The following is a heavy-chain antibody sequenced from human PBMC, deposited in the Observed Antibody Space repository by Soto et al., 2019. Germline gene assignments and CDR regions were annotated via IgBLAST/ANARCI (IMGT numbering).Heavy chain of an antibody. CDR1: GDSISSGGYS. J-gene: IGHJ4*02. CDR2: IYHSGFT. V-gene: IGHV4-30-2*01. Sequence: QLQLQESASGLVKPSQTLSLTCGVSGDSISSGGYSWNWIRQPPGKGLEWIGYIYHSGFTLYNPSLTSRVTMSVDKSKNQFSLKLSSVTAADTAVYYCARDRRDGWSFDYWGQGILVTVSS. D-gene: IGHD6-19*01. CDR3: ARDRRDGWSFDY.